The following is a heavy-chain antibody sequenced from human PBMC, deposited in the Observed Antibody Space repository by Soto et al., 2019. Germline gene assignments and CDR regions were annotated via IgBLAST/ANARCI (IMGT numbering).Heavy chain of an antibody. CDR2: IYHSGST. CDR3: ARNRESIAAPTRPDYFDY. V-gene: IGHV4-4*02. J-gene: IGHJ4*02. Sequence: SETLSLTCAVSSGSISSSNWWSWVRQPPGKGLEWIGEIYHSGSTNYNPSLKSRVTISVDKSKNQFSLKLSSVTAADTAVYYCARNRESIAAPTRPDYFDYSGQGTLVTVSS. D-gene: IGHD6-6*01. CDR1: SGSISSSNW.